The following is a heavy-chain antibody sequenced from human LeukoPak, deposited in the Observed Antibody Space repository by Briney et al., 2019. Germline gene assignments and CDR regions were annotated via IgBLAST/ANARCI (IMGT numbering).Heavy chain of an antibody. CDR3: ARHQPGIAAADQGFDP. J-gene: IGHJ5*02. Sequence: ASVTVSCKASGGTFSSYAISWVRQAPGQGLEWMGRIIPILGIANYAQKFQGRVTITADKSTSTAYMELSSLRSEDTAVYYCARHQPGIAAADQGFDPWGQGTLVTVSS. V-gene: IGHV1-69*04. CDR1: GGTFSSYA. CDR2: IIPILGIA. D-gene: IGHD6-13*01.